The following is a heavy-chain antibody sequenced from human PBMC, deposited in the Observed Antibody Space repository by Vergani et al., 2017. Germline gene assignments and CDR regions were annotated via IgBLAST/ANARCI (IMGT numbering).Heavy chain of an antibody. Sequence: EVQLVESGGGLVQPGRSLRLSCTASGFTFGDYAMSWFRQAPGKGLEWVGFIRSKAYGGTTEYAASVKGRFTISRDDSKSIAYLQMNSLKTEDTAVYYCTRERHSSSWYDVDYWGQGTLVTVSS. V-gene: IGHV3-49*03. D-gene: IGHD6-13*01. J-gene: IGHJ4*02. CDR1: GFTFGDYA. CDR3: TRERHSSSWYDVDY. CDR2: IRSKAYGGTT.